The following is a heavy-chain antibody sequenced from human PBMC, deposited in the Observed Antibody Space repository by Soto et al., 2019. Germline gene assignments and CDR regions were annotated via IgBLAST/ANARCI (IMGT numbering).Heavy chain of an antibody. CDR1: GGSISSYY. V-gene: IGHV4-4*07. CDR3: ARENYYGSGSYYYYYYYGMDV. Sequence: SETLSLTCTVSGGSISSYYWSWIRQPAGKGLEWIGRIYTSGSTNYNPSLKSRVTMSVDTSKNQFSLKLSSVTAADTAVYYCARENYYGSGSYYYYYYYGMDVWGQGTTVTVSS. CDR2: IYTSGST. D-gene: IGHD3-10*01. J-gene: IGHJ6*02.